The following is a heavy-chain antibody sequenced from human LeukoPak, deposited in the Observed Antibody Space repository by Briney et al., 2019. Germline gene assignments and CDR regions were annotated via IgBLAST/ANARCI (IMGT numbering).Heavy chain of an antibody. J-gene: IGHJ3*02. CDR2: ISGSGGST. CDR3: AKDLRTRHDYGDYLLDAFDI. CDR1: GFTFSSYA. D-gene: IGHD4-17*01. V-gene: IGHV3-23*01. Sequence: GGSLRLSCAASGFTFSSYAMSWVRQAPGKRLEWVSAISGSGGSTYYADPVKGRFTISRDNSKNTLYLQMNSLRAEDTAVYYCAKDLRTRHDYGDYLLDAFDIWGQGTMVTVSS.